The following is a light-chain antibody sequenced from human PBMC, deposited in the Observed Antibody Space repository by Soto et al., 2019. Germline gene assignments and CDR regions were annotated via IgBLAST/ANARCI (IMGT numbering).Light chain of an antibody. CDR2: GVS. Sequence: EIVLTQSPGTLSLSPGERATLSCRAIQSVSSSYLAWYQQKPGQDPRLLIYGVSSRATGIPDRFSGSGSGTDFTLTISRLEPEDFAVYYCQQDGSPSGTFGQGTKVEIK. CDR1: QSVSSSY. J-gene: IGKJ1*01. V-gene: IGKV3-20*01. CDR3: QQDGSPSGT.